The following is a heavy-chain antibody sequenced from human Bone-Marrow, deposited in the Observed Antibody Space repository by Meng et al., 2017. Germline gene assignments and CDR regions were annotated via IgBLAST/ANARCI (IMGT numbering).Heavy chain of an antibody. CDR2: IYYSGST. CDR1: GGSISSSSYY. D-gene: IGHD7-27*01. CDR3: ARDEVNWAIDY. Sequence: SEPLSLTCTVSGGSISSSSYYSGWFRQPPGKGLEWIGSIYYSGSTYYNPSLKSRVTISVDTSKNQFSLKLSSVTAADTAVYYCARDEVNWAIDYWGQGTLVTVAS. V-gene: IGHV4-39*07. J-gene: IGHJ4*02.